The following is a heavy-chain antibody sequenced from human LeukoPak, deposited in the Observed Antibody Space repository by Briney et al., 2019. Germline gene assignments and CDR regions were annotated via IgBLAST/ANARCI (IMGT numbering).Heavy chain of an antibody. Sequence: GRSLRLSCAASGFTFTNARMGWVRQAAGKGPELVGLIKSEIDGGTTDFAAPVKGRFTISRDDSKHTLYLQMNSLKSEDTAVYYCTTGYGHSDFDYWGQGTLVTVSS. V-gene: IGHV3-15*01. J-gene: IGHJ4*02. D-gene: IGHD3-3*02. CDR3: TTGYGHSDFDY. CDR1: GFTFTNAR. CDR2: IKSEIDGGTT.